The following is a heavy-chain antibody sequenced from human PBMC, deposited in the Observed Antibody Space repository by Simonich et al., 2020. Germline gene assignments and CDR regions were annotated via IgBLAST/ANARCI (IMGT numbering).Heavy chain of an antibody. Sequence: EVQLVESGGGLIQPGGSLRLSCAASGFTVSSNYMSWVRQAPGKGLEWVAVIYSGGSTYYADSVKGRFTISRDNSKNTLYLQINSLRAEDTAVYYCARWTATGYYFDYWGQGTLVTVSS. D-gene: IGHD1-1*01. CDR1: GFTVSSNY. CDR3: ARWTATGYYFDY. CDR2: IYSGGST. J-gene: IGHJ4*02. V-gene: IGHV3-53*01.